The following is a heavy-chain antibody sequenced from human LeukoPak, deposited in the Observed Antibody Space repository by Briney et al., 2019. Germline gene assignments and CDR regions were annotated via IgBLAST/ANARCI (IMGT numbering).Heavy chain of an antibody. V-gene: IGHV4-34*01. CDR2: INHSGST. CDR3: ARVHITMVRGVIITYYFDY. Sequence: PSETLSLTCAVYGGSFSGYYWSWIRQSPGKGLEWIGEINHSGSTNYNPSLKSRVTISVDTSKNQFSLKLSSVTAADTAVYYCARVHITMVRGVIITYYFDYWGQGTLVTVSS. D-gene: IGHD3-10*01. J-gene: IGHJ4*02. CDR1: GGSFSGYY.